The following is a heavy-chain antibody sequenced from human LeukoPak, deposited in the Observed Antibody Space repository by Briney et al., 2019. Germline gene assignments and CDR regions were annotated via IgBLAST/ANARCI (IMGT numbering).Heavy chain of an antibody. Sequence: GGSLRLSCAASGFTFSSYWMSWVRQAPGKGLEWVANINQDGSEKYYVDSVKGRFTISRDNAKNSLYLQMNSLRAEDTAVYYCARVRYSSSWYGEEGNFDYWGQGTLVTVSS. J-gene: IGHJ4*02. V-gene: IGHV3-7*01. D-gene: IGHD6-13*01. CDR1: GFTFSSYW. CDR2: INQDGSEK. CDR3: ARVRYSSSWYGEEGNFDY.